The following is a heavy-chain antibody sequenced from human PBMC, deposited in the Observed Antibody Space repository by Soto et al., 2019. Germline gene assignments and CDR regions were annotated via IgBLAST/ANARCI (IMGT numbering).Heavy chain of an antibody. CDR1: GGSISSSNYY. Sequence: SETLSLTCTVSGGSISSSNYYWGWIRQPPGKGLEWIGSVYYSGSTSYNSSLKSRVTISVATSKNQFSLRLSSVTAADTAVYYCASPTLGAFDIWGQGTMVTVS. V-gene: IGHV4-39*01. D-gene: IGHD3-16*01. CDR2: VYYSGST. J-gene: IGHJ3*02. CDR3: ASPTLGAFDI.